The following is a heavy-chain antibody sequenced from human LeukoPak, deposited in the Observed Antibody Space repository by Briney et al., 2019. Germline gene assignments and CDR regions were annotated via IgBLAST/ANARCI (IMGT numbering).Heavy chain of an antibody. Sequence: SETLSLTCAVYGGSFSGFYWSWIGQPPGKGLEWIGEIHHSGGTNDNPSLKSRVTISVDTSKNQFSLKLSSVTAADTAVYYCARMRQIAATGLSGGHYWGQGTLVTVSS. CDR1: GGSFSGFY. D-gene: IGHD6-13*01. CDR3: ARMRQIAATGLSGGHY. V-gene: IGHV4-34*01. J-gene: IGHJ4*02. CDR2: IHHSGGT.